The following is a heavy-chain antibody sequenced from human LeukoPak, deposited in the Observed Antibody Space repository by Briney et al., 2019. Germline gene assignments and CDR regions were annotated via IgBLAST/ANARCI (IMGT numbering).Heavy chain of an antibody. D-gene: IGHD2-15*01. CDR2: CDPEDGEI. V-gene: IGHV1-24*01. J-gene: IGHJ4*02. Sequence: GASVKVSCKVSGYTLTELCIHWVRQAPGRGLEWMGGCDPEDGEIVYAQKVQGRVTMTADTSTDTAYMELSSLRSEDTAIYYCATYRQVLLPFESWGQGTLVTVSS. CDR3: ATYRQVLLPFES. CDR1: GYTLTELC.